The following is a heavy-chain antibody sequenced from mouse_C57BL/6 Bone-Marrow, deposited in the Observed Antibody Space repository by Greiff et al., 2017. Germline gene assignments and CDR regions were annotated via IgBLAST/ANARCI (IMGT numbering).Heavy chain of an antibody. J-gene: IGHJ2*01. V-gene: IGHV1-81*01. Sequence: QVQLQQSGAELARPGASVKLSCKASGYTFTSYGLSWVKQRTGQGLEWIGEIYPRSGNTYYNEKFKGKATLTADKSSSTAYMELRSLTSEDSAVYFCARRGYYGSRDYWGQGTTLTVSS. CDR1: GYTFTSYG. CDR3: ARRGYYGSRDY. CDR2: IYPRSGNT. D-gene: IGHD1-1*01.